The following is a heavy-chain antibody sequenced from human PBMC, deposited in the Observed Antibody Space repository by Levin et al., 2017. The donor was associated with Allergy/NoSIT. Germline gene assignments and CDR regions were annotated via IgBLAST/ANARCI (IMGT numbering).Heavy chain of an antibody. Sequence: GGSLRLSCAASGFTFSSYAMSWVRQAPGKGLEWVSFISSSGGTPYYADSVKGRFTISRDNSKNTLSLQMNSLRAEETALYYCARDLAYYSDSSGYYYFDYWGQGTLVTVSS. CDR2: ISSSGGTP. CDR1: GFTFSSYA. D-gene: IGHD3-22*01. V-gene: IGHV3-23*01. J-gene: IGHJ4*02. CDR3: ARDLAYYSDSSGYYYFDY.